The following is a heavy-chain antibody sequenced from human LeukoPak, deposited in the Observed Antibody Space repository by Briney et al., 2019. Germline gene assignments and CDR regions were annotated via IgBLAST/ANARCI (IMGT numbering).Heavy chain of an antibody. CDR3: ARRAFYYDSSGIYCFDY. CDR1: GGSISSYY. Sequence: SETLSLTCTVSGGSISSYYWSWIRQPPGKGLEWIGYIYYSGSTNFNPSLKSRVTISVDTSKNQFSLKLSSVTAADTAVYYCARRAFYYDSSGIYCFDYWGQGTLVTVSS. CDR2: IYYSGST. D-gene: IGHD3-22*01. V-gene: IGHV4-59*01. J-gene: IGHJ4*02.